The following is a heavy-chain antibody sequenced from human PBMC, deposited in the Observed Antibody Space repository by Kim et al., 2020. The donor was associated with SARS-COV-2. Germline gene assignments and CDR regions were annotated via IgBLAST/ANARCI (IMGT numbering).Heavy chain of an antibody. CDR1: GFTFSSYS. CDR2: ISSSSSTI. CDR3: ARDQWDYDILTGYSYYYGMDV. V-gene: IGHV3-48*02. Sequence: GGSLRLSCAASGFTFSSYSMNWVRQAPGKGLEWVSYISSSSSTIYYADSVKGRFTISRDNAKNSLYLQMNSLRDEDTAVYYCARDQWDYDILTGYSYYYGMDVWGQGTTVTVSS. D-gene: IGHD3-9*01. J-gene: IGHJ6*02.